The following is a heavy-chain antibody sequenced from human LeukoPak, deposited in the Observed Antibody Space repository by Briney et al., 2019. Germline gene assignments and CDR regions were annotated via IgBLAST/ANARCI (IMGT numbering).Heavy chain of an antibody. Sequence: SXTLSLTCAVSGYSISSGYYGGWIRQPPGEGVEGIGRIYHSGSTYYNPSLKSRLTISVDTSKNQFSLKLSSVTAADTAVYYSARHSRGEVLWGQGTLVTVSS. CDR1: GYSISSGYY. J-gene: IGHJ4*02. CDR2: IYHSGST. V-gene: IGHV4-38-2*01. CDR3: ARHSRGEVL. D-gene: IGHD3-22*01.